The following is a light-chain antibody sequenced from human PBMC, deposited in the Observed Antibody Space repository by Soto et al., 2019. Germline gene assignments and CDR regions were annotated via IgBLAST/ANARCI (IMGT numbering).Light chain of an antibody. CDR1: SSDVGGYNY. CDR2: DVS. V-gene: IGLV2-14*03. CDR3: SSYTTSNTRQIV. Sequence: QSALTQPASVSESPGQSITISCTGTSSDVGGYNYVSWYQHHPGKAPKLMIFDVSNRPSGVSNRFSGSKSDNTASLTISGLQPEDEADYYCSSYTTSNTRQIVFGTGTKLTVL. J-gene: IGLJ1*01.